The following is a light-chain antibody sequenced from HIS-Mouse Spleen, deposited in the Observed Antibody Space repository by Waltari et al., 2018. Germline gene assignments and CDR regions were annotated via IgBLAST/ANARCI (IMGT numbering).Light chain of an antibody. CDR1: SSNIGSNY. CDR2: RNN. CDR3: AAWDDSLSGPV. Sequence: QSVLTQPPSASGTPGQRVTISCSGSSSNIGSNYVYWYQQLPGTAPKPLIYRNNQRPAGVPDRFSGSKSGTSASRAIRGLRSEDEADYYCAAWDDSLSGPVFGGGTKLTVL. V-gene: IGLV1-47*01. J-gene: IGLJ3*02.